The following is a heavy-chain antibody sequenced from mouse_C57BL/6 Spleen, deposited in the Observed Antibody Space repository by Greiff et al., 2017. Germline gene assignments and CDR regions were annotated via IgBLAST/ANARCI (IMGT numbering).Heavy chain of an antibody. D-gene: IGHD2-4*01. CDR2: IYPGGGYT. J-gene: IGHJ4*01. Sequence: VQRVESGAELVRPGTSVKMSCKASGYTFTNYWIGWAKQRPGHGLEWIGDIYPGGGYTNYNEKFKGKATLTADKSSSTAYMQFSSLTSEDSAIYYCARSAYDYGGYYAMDYWGQGTSVTVSS. CDR3: ARSAYDYGGYYAMDY. V-gene: IGHV1-63*01. CDR1: GYTFTNYW.